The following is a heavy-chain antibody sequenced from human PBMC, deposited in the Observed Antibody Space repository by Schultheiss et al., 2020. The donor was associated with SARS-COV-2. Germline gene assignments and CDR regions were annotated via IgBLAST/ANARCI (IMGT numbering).Heavy chain of an antibody. D-gene: IGHD6-13*01. CDR1: GFTFSDYY. Sequence: GGSLRLSCAASGFTFSDYYMSWIRQAPGKGLEWVSYISSSGSTIYYADSVKGRFTISRDNAKNSLYLQMNSLRAEDTAVYYCASARGKSSWYYFDYWGQGTLVTVSS. V-gene: IGHV3-11*04. CDR2: ISSSGSTI. CDR3: ASARGKSSWYYFDY. J-gene: IGHJ4*02.